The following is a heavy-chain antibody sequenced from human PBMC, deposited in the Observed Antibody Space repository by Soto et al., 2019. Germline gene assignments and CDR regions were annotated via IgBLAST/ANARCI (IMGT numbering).Heavy chain of an antibody. D-gene: IGHD6-13*01. CDR3: ARLSITATGGWFDP. J-gene: IGHJ5*02. Sequence: QVQLQESGPGLVKPSQTLSLTCTVSGGSINSANYYWNWIRQHPGKGLEWIGYTSYSGTTSYNPSLKSRVTITVDTSNNQFSLKLRSVTAADTAVYYCARLSITATGGWFDPWGQGTLVTVSS. CDR1: GGSINSANYY. V-gene: IGHV4-31*03. CDR2: TSYSGTT.